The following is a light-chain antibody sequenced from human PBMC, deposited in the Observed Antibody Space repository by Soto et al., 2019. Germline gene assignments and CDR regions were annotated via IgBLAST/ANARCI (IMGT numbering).Light chain of an antibody. CDR3: QQFLSYPIT. Sequence: AIQVTQSPSSLSASVGDRVTITCRASQAIRGALAWYQQKPGKPPKLLIYDVSSLESGVPSRFSGSGSGTEFTLTISSLQPEDFGNYHCQQFLSYPITFGHGTRLEIK. CDR2: DVS. V-gene: IGKV1-13*02. CDR1: QAIRGA. J-gene: IGKJ5*01.